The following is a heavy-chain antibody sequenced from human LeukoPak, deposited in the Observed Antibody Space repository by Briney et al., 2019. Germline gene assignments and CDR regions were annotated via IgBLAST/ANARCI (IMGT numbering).Heavy chain of an antibody. V-gene: IGHV1-69*04. J-gene: IGHJ4*02. CDR1: GYTFTSYG. D-gene: IGHD3-22*01. CDR3: AENYYDSSGGYYFDY. CDR2: IIPILGIA. Sequence: ASVKVSCKASGYTFTSYGISWVRQAPGQGLEWMGRIIPILGIANYAQKFQGRVTITADKSTSTAYMELSSLRSEDTAVYYCAENYYDSSGGYYFDYWGQGTLVTVSS.